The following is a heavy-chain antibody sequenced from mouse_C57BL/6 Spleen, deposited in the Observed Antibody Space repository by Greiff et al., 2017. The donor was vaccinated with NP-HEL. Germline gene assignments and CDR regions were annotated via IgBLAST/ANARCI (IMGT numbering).Heavy chain of an antibody. CDR2: ISSGGDYI. Sequence: EVHLVESGEGLVKPGGSLKLSCAASGFTFSSYAMSWVRQTPEKRLEWVAYISSGGDYIYYADTVKGRCTISRDNARNTLYLQMSSLKSEDTAMYYCTSDYYGSPYFDYWGQGTTLTVSS. D-gene: IGHD1-1*01. V-gene: IGHV5-9-1*02. J-gene: IGHJ2*01. CDR1: GFTFSSYA. CDR3: TSDYYGSPYFDY.